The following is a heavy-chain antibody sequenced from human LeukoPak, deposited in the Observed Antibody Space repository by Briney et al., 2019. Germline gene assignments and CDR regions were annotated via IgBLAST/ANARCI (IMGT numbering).Heavy chain of an antibody. J-gene: IGHJ4*02. Sequence: GSSVKVSCKASGGTFSSYAISWVRQAPGQGLEWMGGIIPIFGTANYAQKFRGRVTITTDESTSTAYMELSSLRSEDTAVYYCARERAAAGRYYFDYWGQGTLVTVSS. CDR3: ARERAAAGRYYFDY. D-gene: IGHD6-13*01. CDR2: IIPIFGTA. V-gene: IGHV1-69*05. CDR1: GGTFSSYA.